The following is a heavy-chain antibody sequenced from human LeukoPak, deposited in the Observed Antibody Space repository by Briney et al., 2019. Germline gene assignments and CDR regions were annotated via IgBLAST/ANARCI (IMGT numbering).Heavy chain of an antibody. V-gene: IGHV1-2*02. J-gene: IGHJ5*02. D-gene: IGHD1-26*01. CDR2: INPNSGGT. CDR1: GGTFSSYA. Sequence: ASVKVSCKASGGTFSSYAISWVRQAPGQGLEWMGWINPNSGGTNYAQKFQGRVTMTRDTSISTAYMELSRLRSDDTAVYYCARAGIVGAGSLDPWGQGTLVTVSS. CDR3: ARAGIVGAGSLDP.